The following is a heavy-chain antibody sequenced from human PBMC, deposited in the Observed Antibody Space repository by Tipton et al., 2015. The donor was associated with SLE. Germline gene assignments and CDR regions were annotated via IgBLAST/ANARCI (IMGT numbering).Heavy chain of an antibody. D-gene: IGHD3-10*01. J-gene: IGHJ4*02. CDR2: IKQDGSEN. CDR1: GFTVSSNY. CDR3: ARLYETFTYGSFDY. V-gene: IGHV3-7*01. Sequence: SLRLSCAASGFTVSSNYMSWVRQAPGKGLEWVANIKQDGSENYYVDSVKGRFTISRDNAKNSLYLQMNSLRVGDTAVYYCARLYETFTYGSFDYWGLGTLVTVSS.